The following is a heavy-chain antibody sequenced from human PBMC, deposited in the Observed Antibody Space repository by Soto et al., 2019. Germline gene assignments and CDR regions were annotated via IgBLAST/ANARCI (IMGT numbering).Heavy chain of an antibody. CDR3: GRGRCGQLVVSY. CDR1: GYTFTGHY. J-gene: IGHJ4*02. CDR2: IGPKNGDT. D-gene: IGHD1-1*01. Sequence: QVQLVQSGAEVKESGASVKVSCKASGYTFTGHYIHWVRQAPGQGFEWVGEIGPKNGDTRYAQKFQGEVAMTKDSTIPTVKMELSNLSPDDTAVYYCGRGRCGQLVVSYWGQGTLVTVHS. V-gene: IGHV1-2*02.